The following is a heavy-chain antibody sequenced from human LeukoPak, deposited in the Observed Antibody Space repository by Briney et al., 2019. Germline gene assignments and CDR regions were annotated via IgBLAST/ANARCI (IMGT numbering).Heavy chain of an antibody. D-gene: IGHD6-6*01. CDR3: ARLDEYSSSSRYYGMDV. V-gene: IGHV1-8*01. CDR2: MNPSSGNT. J-gene: IGHJ6*02. CDR1: GYTFTSYD. Sequence: ASVKVSCKASGYTFTSYDINWVRQATGQGLEWMGWMNPSSGNTGYAQRFQGRVTLTRNTSITTAYMELSSLRSEDTAVYYCARLDEYSSSSRYYGMDVWGQGTTVTVSS.